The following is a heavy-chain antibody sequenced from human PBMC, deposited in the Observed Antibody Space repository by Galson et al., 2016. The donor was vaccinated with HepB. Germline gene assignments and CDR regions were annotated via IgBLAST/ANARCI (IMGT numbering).Heavy chain of an antibody. V-gene: IGHV4-31*03. J-gene: IGHJ5*02. CDR3: ALGPPDYLDSGSFYSGWFDP. CDR1: GGAIHSAYH. Sequence: TLSLTCSVSGGAIHSAYHWSWIRQHPGQGLEWIGYISYTSLTNYKSSLRSRVSMSIDTSKDQFSLKLSAVTAADMAIYYCALGPPDYLDSGSFYSGWFDPWGRGTLVTVSS. D-gene: IGHD3-10*01. CDR2: ISYTSLT.